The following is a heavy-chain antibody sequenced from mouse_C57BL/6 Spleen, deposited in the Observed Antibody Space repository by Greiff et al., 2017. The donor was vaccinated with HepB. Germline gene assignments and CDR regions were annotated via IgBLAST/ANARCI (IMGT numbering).Heavy chain of an antibody. CDR2: IYPRSGNT. J-gene: IGHJ2*01. V-gene: IGHV1-81*01. Sequence: QVHVKQSGAELARPGASVKLSCKASGYTFTSYGISWVKQRTGQGLEWIGEIYPRSGNTYYNEKFKGKATLTADKSSSTAYMELRSLTSEDSAVYFCANFYYDYDGSFDYWGQGTTLTVSS. D-gene: IGHD2-4*01. CDR1: GYTFTSYG. CDR3: ANFYYDYDGSFDY.